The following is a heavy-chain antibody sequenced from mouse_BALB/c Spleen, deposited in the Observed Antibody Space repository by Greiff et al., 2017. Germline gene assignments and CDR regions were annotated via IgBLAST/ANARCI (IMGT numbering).Heavy chain of an antibody. V-gene: IGHV1S81*02. CDR2: INPSNGRT. CDR1: GYTFTSYW. J-gene: IGHJ4*01. CDR3: ARAMITTGGMDY. Sequence: QVQLQQPGAELVKPGASVKLSCKASGYTFTSYWMHWVKQRPGQGLEWIGEINPSNGRTNYNEKFKSKATLTVDKSSSTAYMQLSSLTSEDSAVYYCARAMITTGGMDYWGQGTSVTVSS. D-gene: IGHD2-4*01.